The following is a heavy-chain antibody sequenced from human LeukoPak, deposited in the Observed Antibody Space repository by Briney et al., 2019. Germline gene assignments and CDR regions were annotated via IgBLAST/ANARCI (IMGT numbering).Heavy chain of an antibody. CDR1: RFTFSSYA. J-gene: IGHJ4*02. CDR2: IWYDGSNE. CDR3: ARVSYSSGWYFDY. D-gene: IGHD6-19*01. Sequence: GRSLRLSCAGSRFTFSSYALHWVRQAPGKGLEWVALIWYDGSNEYYADSVKGRFTISRDNAKNSLYLQMNSLRAEDTAVYYCARVSYSSGWYFDYWGQGTLVTVSS. V-gene: IGHV3-33*03.